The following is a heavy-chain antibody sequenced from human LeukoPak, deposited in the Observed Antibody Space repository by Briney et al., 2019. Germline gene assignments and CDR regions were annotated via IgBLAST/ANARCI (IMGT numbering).Heavy chain of an antibody. Sequence: PGGSLRLSCAASGFTFSTYSMNWVRQAPGKGLEWVSSISSSSSYIYYADSVKGRFTISRDNAKNSLYLQMNSLRAEDTAVYYCARDLSGSGWQLYYYHYGMDVWGQGTTVTVSS. V-gene: IGHV3-21*01. J-gene: IGHJ6*02. D-gene: IGHD6-19*01. CDR2: ISSSSSYI. CDR3: ARDLSGSGWQLYYYHYGMDV. CDR1: GFTFSTYS.